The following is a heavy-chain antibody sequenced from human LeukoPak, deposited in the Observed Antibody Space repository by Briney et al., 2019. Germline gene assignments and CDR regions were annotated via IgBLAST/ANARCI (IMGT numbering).Heavy chain of an antibody. D-gene: IGHD3-22*01. CDR2: IYYSGST. J-gene: IGHJ4*02. Sequence: SETLSLTCAVSGGSISSNSYYWGWIRQPPGKGLEWIGSIYYSGSTNYNPSLKSRVTMSVDTSKNQFSPKLSSVTAADTAVYYCARDRYYYDSSGYLRLDYWGQGTLVTVSS. CDR1: GGSISSNSYY. V-gene: IGHV4-39*07. CDR3: ARDRYYYDSSGYLRLDY.